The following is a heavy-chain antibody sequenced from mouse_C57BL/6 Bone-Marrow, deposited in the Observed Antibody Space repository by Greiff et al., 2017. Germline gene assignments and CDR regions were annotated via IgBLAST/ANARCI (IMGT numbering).Heavy chain of an antibody. J-gene: IGHJ1*03. D-gene: IGHD1-1*01. Sequence: EVKLVESGPGLVKPSQSLSLTCSVTGYSITSGYYWNWIRQFPGNKLEWMGYISYDGSNNYNPPLKNRISITRDTSKNQFFLKLNSVTTEDTATYYCAREGYYYGTALWYFDVWGTGTTVTVSS. V-gene: IGHV3-6*01. CDR2: ISYDGSN. CDR1: GYSITSGYY. CDR3: AREGYYYGTALWYFDV.